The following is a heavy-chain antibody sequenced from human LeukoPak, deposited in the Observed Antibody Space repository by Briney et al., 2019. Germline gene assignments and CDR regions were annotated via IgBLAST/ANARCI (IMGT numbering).Heavy chain of an antibody. CDR3: ARDLIAAAGIHYYYGMDV. J-gene: IGHJ6*02. D-gene: IGHD6-13*01. V-gene: IGHV4-59*12. Sequence: PSETLSLTCTVSGGSISSYYWSWIRQPPWKGLEWIGYIYYSGSTNYNPSLKSRVTISVDTSKNQFSLKLSSVTAADTAVYYCARDLIAAAGIHYYYGMDVWGQGTTVTVSS. CDR2: IYYSGST. CDR1: GGSISSYY.